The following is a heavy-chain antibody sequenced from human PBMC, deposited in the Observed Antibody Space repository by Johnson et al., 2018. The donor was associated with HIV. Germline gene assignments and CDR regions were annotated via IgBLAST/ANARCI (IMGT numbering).Heavy chain of an antibody. CDR1: GFTFDDYA. CDR2: ISWNSGSI. Sequence: EVQLVESGGGLVQPGRSLRLSCAASGFTFDDYAMHWVRQAPGKGLEWVSGISWNSGSIGYADSVKGRFTISRDNAKNSLYLQMNSLRAEDTALYYCAKDTTFSSSHAFDIWGQGTMVTVSS. D-gene: IGHD6-6*01. V-gene: IGHV3-9*01. CDR3: AKDTTFSSSHAFDI. J-gene: IGHJ3*02.